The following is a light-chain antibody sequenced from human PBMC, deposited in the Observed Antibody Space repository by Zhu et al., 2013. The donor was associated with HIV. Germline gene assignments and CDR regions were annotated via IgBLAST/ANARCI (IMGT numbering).Light chain of an antibody. CDR1: QSVSSN. J-gene: IGKJ2*01. CDR2: GAS. Sequence: EIVMTQSPATLSVSPGERATLSCRASQSVSSNLAWYQQKPGQAPRLLIYGASTRATGIPARFSGSGSGTEFTLTISSLQSEDFAVYYCQQYHSYPYTFGQGTKLEIK. CDR3: QQYHSYPYT. V-gene: IGKV3-15*01.